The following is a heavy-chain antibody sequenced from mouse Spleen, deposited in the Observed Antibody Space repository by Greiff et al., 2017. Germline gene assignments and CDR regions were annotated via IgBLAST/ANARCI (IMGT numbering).Heavy chain of an antibody. CDR3: ARGGDGRYFDY. J-gene: IGHJ2*01. D-gene: IGHD2-3*01. Sequence: VQLQQPGAELVMPGASVKLSCKASGYTFTSYWMHWVKQRPGQGLEWIGEIDPSDSYTNYNQKFKGKATLTVDKSSSTAYMQLSSLTSEDSAVYYCARGGDGRYFDYWGQGTTLTVSS. CDR1: GYTFTSYW. V-gene: IGHV1-69*01. CDR2: IDPSDSYT.